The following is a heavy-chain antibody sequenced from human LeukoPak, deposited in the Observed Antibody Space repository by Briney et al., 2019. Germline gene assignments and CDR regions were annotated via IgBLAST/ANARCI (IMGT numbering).Heavy chain of an antibody. CDR3: ARDRLAVAGRGG. J-gene: IGHJ4*02. CDR2: INANSGGT. V-gene: IGHV1-2*06. CDR1: GYTFASYY. Sequence: ASVKVSCKASGYTFASYYVHWVRQAPGRGLEWMGRINANSGGTKYAQRFQGRVIMNRDTSISTVYMELTSLTSDDTAVYYCARDRLAVAGRGGWGQGTLVTVSS. D-gene: IGHD6-13*01.